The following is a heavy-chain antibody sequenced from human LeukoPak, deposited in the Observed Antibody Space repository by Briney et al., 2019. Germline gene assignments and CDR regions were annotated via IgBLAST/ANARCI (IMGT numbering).Heavy chain of an antibody. D-gene: IGHD6-19*01. CDR2: INTSSGAT. J-gene: IGHJ4*02. Sequence: ASVKVSCKTSGYSFVSYYMHWVRQAPGQGPEWMGIINTSSGATTYAPRFQGRVTMTRDTSTRTLYMEMSTLRSEDTAVYYCAKAREGLAQFELWGKGTLVTVSS. V-gene: IGHV1-46*01. CDR3: AKAREGLAQFEL. CDR1: GYSFVSYY.